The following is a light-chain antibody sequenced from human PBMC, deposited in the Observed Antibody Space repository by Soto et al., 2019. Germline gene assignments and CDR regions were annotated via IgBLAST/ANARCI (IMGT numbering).Light chain of an antibody. Sequence: QSVLTQPPSVSGAPGQRVTISCTGSSSNIGAPYDVHWYQQLPGTAPKLLIYVKNNRPSGVPDRFSGSKSGTSASLAITGLQAEDEADYYCQSYDSSLSGYVFGTGTKLTVL. V-gene: IGLV1-40*01. CDR2: VKN. CDR3: QSYDSSLSGYV. J-gene: IGLJ1*01. CDR1: SSNIGAPYD.